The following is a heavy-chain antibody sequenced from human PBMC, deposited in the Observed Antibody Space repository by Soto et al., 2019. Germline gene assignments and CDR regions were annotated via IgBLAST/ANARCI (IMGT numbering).Heavy chain of an antibody. CDR2: IYYSGST. J-gene: IGHJ4*02. CDR3: ARHAVRAGRLTDC. CDR1: GGSISSSSYY. Sequence: QLQLQETGPGLVKPSETLSLTCTVSGGSISSSSYYWGWIRQPPGKGLEWVGSIYYSGSTDYNPSLKSPDTLSVATSRDRCSLTLSSVLAGEPVVWYSARHAVRAGRLTDCWGQRTLLTASS. D-gene: IGHD3-9*01. V-gene: IGHV4-39*01.